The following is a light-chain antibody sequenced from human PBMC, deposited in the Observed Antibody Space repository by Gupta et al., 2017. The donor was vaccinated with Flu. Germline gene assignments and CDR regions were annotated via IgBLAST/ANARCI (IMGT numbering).Light chain of an antibody. J-gene: IGKJ2*02. CDR3: QQDNSTPCT. Sequence: ILMTQSPDSMALSLGERTTINCKSSQSVLYSSNNKNYLAWYQQKPGQPPKLLIYWASTRESGVPDRFSGSGSGTDFTLTISSLQAEDVAVYYCQQDNSTPCTFGQGTKVEIK. V-gene: IGKV4-1*01. CDR1: QSVLYSSNNKNY. CDR2: WAS.